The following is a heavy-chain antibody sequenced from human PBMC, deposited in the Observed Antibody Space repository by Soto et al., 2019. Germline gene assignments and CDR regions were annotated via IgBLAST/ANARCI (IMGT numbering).Heavy chain of an antibody. CDR1: GYSFTSYW. J-gene: IGHJ6*02. Sequence: GESLKISCKGSGYSFTSYWIGWVRQMPGKGLEWMGIIYPGDSDTRYSPSFQGQVTISADKSISTAYLQWSSLKASDTAMYYCARSRWSPNTVYYYYGMDVWGQGTTVTVSS. V-gene: IGHV5-51*01. CDR2: IYPGDSDT. CDR3: ARSRWSPNTVYYYYGMDV. D-gene: IGHD4-4*01.